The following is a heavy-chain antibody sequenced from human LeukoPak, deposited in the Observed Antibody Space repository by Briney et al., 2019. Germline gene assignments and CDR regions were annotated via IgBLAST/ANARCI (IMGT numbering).Heavy chain of an antibody. V-gene: IGHV4-4*07. Sequence: PSETLSLTCTVSGGSISSYYWSWIRQPAGKGLEWIGRFYTSGTKNYNPSLKSRVTMSVDTSKNQFSLKVRSVTAADTAVYYCARGSVSYYHPFDYWGQGTLVTVSS. D-gene: IGHD1-26*01. CDR3: ARGSVSYYHPFDY. CDR1: GGSISSYY. J-gene: IGHJ4*02. CDR2: FYTSGTK.